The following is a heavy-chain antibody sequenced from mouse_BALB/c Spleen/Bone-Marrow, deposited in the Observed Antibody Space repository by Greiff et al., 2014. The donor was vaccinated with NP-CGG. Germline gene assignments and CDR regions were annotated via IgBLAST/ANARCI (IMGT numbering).Heavy chain of an antibody. D-gene: IGHD2-14*01. CDR2: IDPANGNT. CDR1: GFNIKDTY. Sequence: VQLQQSGAELVKPGASVKLSCTASGFNIKDTYMHWVKQRPEQGLEWIGRIDPANGNTKYDPKFQGKATITADTSSNTAYLQLNSLTSDDTAVYYCAQGYDWAMDYWGQGTSVTVSS. CDR3: AQGYDWAMDY. J-gene: IGHJ4*01. V-gene: IGHV14-3*02.